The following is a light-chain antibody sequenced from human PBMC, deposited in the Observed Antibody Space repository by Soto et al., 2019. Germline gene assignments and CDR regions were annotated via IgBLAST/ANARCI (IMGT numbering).Light chain of an antibody. Sequence: QSVLTQPASVSGSPGQSITISCTGTSSDVGGYNYVSWYQQHPGKAPKLMIYEVSNRPSGVSSRFSGSKSGNTASLTISGLQAEYEADYYCSSYTSSSSYVFGTGTKVTVL. CDR3: SSYTSSSSYV. J-gene: IGLJ1*01. CDR2: EVS. CDR1: SSDVGGYNY. V-gene: IGLV2-14*01.